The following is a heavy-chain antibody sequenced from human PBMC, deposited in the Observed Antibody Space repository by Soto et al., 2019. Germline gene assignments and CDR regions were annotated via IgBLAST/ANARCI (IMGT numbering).Heavy chain of an antibody. V-gene: IGHV3-15*07. Sequence: GGSLRLSCAASGFTFTNAWMNWVRQAPGKGLEWVGRIISNTDGVTTDYAAPVKGRFTISRDDSKHTLYLQMNSLKAEDTAVYYCTTDRRARGVIVRGDVWGQGTTVTVSS. CDR2: IISNTDGVTT. CDR3: TTDRRARGVIVRGDV. CDR1: GFTFTNAW. J-gene: IGHJ6*02. D-gene: IGHD3-10*01.